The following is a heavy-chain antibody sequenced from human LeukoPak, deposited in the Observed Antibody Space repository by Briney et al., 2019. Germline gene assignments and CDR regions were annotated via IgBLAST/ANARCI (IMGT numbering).Heavy chain of an antibody. CDR3: ARSRGGYGDYGSWFDP. CDR1: EAPSVVSS. D-gene: IGHD4-17*01. J-gene: IGHJ5*02. V-gene: IGHV4-59*01. Sequence: SEPCPSPALSLEAPSVVSSGTGSGSPPGKELKWIGYIHYTGSTKDNPSLKSRVTTSVDTSKNQFSLKLSSVTAADTAVYYCARSRGGYGDYGSWFDPWGQGILVSVSS. CDR2: IHYTGST.